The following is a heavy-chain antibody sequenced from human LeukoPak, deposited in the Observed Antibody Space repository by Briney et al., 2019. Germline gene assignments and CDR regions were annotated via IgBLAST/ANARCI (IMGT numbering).Heavy chain of an antibody. D-gene: IGHD2-15*01. CDR3: ARAATRRDYYYYYYMDV. CDR2: IYYSGST. J-gene: IGHJ6*03. Sequence: SETLSLTCTVSGGSISSSSYYWGWIRQPPGKGLEWIGSIYYSGSTYYNPSLKSRVTISVDTSKNQFSLKLSSVTAADTAVYYCARAATRRDYYYYYYMDVWGKGTTVTVSS. CDR1: GGSISSSSYY. V-gene: IGHV4-39*07.